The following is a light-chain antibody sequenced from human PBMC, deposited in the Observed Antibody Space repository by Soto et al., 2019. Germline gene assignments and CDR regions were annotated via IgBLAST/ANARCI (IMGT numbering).Light chain of an antibody. V-gene: IGKV3-11*01. CDR3: QQRGNWIT. J-gene: IGKJ5*01. CDR2: DES. Sequence: EIVMTKSPATLSVSPGERATLSCRASQSVSSSLAWYQQNPGQDPRLLIYDESNRATGIPARFSGSGSGTDFTLTISSLEPEDFAVYYCQQRGNWITFGQGTRLDI. CDR1: QSVSSS.